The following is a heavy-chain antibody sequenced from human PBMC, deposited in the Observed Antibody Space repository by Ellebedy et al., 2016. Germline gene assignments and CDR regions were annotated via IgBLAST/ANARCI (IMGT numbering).Heavy chain of an antibody. V-gene: IGHV3-30*18. CDR2: ISYDGSNK. J-gene: IGHJ4*02. D-gene: IGHD3-22*01. CDR1: GFTFSSYG. CDR3: AKDRLPGDSSGGFDY. Sequence: GESLKISCAASGFTFSSYGMHWVRQAPGKGLEWVAVISYDGSNKYYADSVKGRFTISRDNSKNTLYLQMNSLRAEDTAVYYCAKDRLPGDSSGGFDYWGQGTLVTVSS.